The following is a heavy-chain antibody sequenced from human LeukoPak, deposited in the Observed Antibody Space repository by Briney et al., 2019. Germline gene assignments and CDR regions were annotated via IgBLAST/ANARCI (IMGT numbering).Heavy chain of an antibody. J-gene: IGHJ4*02. V-gene: IGHV3-23*01. D-gene: IGHD3-10*01. Sequence: PGGSLRLSCAASGFTFSSYAMSWVRQAPGKGLEWVSAISGSGGSTYYADSVKGRFTISRDNSKNTLYLQMNSLRAEDTAVYYCAKATITMVRGVISDLYYFDYWGQGTLDTVSS. CDR3: AKATITMVRGVISDLYYFDY. CDR1: GFTFSSYA. CDR2: ISGSGGST.